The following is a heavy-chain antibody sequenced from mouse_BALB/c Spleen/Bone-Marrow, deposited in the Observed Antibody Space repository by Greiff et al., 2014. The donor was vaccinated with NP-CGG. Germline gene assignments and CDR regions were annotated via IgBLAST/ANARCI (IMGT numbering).Heavy chain of an antibody. CDR2: IWNDGST. V-gene: IGHV2-6-1*01. J-gene: IGHJ2*02. CDR3: AKHGGGYFDY. CDR1: GFSLTSYG. Sequence: VQVVESGPGLVAPSQSLSITCTISGFSLTSYGVHWVRQPPGKGLEWLTVIWNDGSTTYNSALKSRLTISKDNSKSQVFLKMNSLQTDDTGMYYCAKHGGGYFDYWGQGTSLPVSS.